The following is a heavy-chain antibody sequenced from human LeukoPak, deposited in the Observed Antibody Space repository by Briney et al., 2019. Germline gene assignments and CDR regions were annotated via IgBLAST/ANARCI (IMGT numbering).Heavy chain of an antibody. V-gene: IGHV3-30*02. J-gene: IGHJ4*02. CDR2: IRYDGSNK. CDR3: ANVNFDWLLLFDY. Sequence: GGSLRLSCAASGFTFSSYGMHWVRQAPGKGLEWVAFIRYDGSNKYYADSVKGRFTISRDNSKNTLYLQMNSLRAEDTAVYYCANVNFDWLLLFDYWGQGTLVTVSS. CDR1: GFTFSSYG. D-gene: IGHD3-9*01.